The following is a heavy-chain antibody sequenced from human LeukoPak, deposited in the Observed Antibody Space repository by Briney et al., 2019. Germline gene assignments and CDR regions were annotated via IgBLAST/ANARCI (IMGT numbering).Heavy chain of an antibody. D-gene: IGHD6-19*01. V-gene: IGHV3-23*01. CDR3: ANLIYSSTLALDY. CDR2: ISGSGGST. CDR1: GFTFDDYA. J-gene: IGHJ4*02. Sequence: PGGSLRLSCAVSGFTFDDYAMHWVRQAPGKGLEWVSAISGSGGSTYYADSVKGRFTISRDNSKNTLYLQMNSLRAEDTAVYYCANLIYSSTLALDYWGQGTLVTVSS.